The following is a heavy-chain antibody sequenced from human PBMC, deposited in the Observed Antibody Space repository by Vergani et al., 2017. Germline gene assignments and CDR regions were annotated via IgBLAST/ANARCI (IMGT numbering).Heavy chain of an antibody. CDR1: GFTFRSYA. CDR3: ARSIDYSPSSAIDF. Sequence: EGQRLESGGGLIHPGGSLRLSCTSVGFTFRSYAMTWFRQVPGKGLEWISGIRGTGGVSFYADFVKGRFTISKDNSRNTLYLQMDSLRPDDTAFYYCARSIDYSPSSAIDFWGQGALVTVSS. V-gene: IGHV3-23*01. J-gene: IGHJ4*01. CDR2: IRGTGGVS. D-gene: IGHD4-11*01.